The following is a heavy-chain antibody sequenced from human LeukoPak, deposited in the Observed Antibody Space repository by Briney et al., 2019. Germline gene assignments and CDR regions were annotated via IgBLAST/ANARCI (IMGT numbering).Heavy chain of an antibody. CDR3: AATDILTVNGWFDP. J-gene: IGHJ5*02. CDR1: GGSISSSSYY. Sequence: PSETLSLTCTVSGGSISSSSYYWGWIRQPPGKGLEWIGSIYYSGSTYYNPSLKSRVTISVDTSKNQFSLKLSSVTAADTAVYYCAATDILTVNGWFDPWGQGTLVTVSS. CDR2: IYYSGST. D-gene: IGHD3-9*01. V-gene: IGHV4-39*01.